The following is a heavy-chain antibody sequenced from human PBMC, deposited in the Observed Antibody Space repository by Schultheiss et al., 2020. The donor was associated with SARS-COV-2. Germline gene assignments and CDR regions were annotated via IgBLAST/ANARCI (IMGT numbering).Heavy chain of an antibody. J-gene: IGHJ4*02. D-gene: IGHD6-13*01. CDR1: GGSISSSSYY. Sequence: SETLSLTCTVSGGSISSSSYYWGWIRQPPGKGLEWIGYIYYSGSTYYNPSLKSRVTISVDTSKNQFSLKLSSVTAADTAVYYCARGSSSSWYENFDYWGQGTRVTVSS. V-gene: IGHV4-31*03. CDR3: ARGSSSSWYENFDY. CDR2: IYYSGST.